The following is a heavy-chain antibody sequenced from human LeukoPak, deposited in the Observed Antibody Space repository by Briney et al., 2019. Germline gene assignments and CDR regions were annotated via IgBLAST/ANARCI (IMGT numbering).Heavy chain of an antibody. V-gene: IGHV3-7*03. CDR3: ARNNGMDV. CDR2: VNRDGSET. Sequence: PGGSLRLSCAASGFALSSHWMTWVRQVPGRGPEWVANVNRDGSETYYLDSVEGRFTISKDNAKNSLYLQMNSPRAEDTALYHCARNNGMDVWGQGTTVIVSS. CDR1: GFALSSHW. J-gene: IGHJ6*02.